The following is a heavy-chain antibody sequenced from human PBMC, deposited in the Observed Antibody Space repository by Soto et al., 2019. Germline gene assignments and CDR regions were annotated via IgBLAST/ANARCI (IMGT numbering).Heavy chain of an antibody. CDR2: IKSDGSSI. J-gene: IGHJ4*02. D-gene: IGHD4-17*01. CDR1: GFSFSSYW. V-gene: IGHV3-74*01. Sequence: EVQLVESGGGFVQPGGSLRLSSAASGFSFSSYWMYWVRQAPGKGLVWVSRIKSDGSSISYADFAKGRFTMSRDNARNTLSLQMSSLRAEDTAIYYCVRGVTVDYWGPGALVTVSS. CDR3: VRGVTVDY.